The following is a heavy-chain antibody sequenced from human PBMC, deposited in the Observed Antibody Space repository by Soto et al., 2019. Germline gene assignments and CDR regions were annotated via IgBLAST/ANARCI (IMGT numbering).Heavy chain of an antibody. D-gene: IGHD6-13*01. J-gene: IGHJ3*02. CDR2: IIPIFTTT. Sequence: QVHLVQSGAEVKKPGSSVMVSCKASGGTFSNHAINWVRQAPGQGLEWMGRIIPIFTTTNYAQKFQGRVSITADESTITAYMELSSLKHDDTAVYYCAREVAADGTFREDVFDIWGQGTLVTVSS. CDR3: AREVAADGTFREDVFDI. CDR1: GGTFSNHA. V-gene: IGHV1-69*12.